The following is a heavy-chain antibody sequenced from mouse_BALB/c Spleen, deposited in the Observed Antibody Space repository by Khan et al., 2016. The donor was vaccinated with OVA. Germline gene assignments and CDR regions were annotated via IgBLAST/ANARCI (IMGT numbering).Heavy chain of an antibody. V-gene: IGHV3-2*02. J-gene: IGHJ2*01. D-gene: IGHD1-2*01. Sequence: VQLQQSGPGLVKPSQSLSLTCTVTGYSITSGYGWNWIRQFPGNNLEWMGYISYSGSTNYNPSLKSRIPITRATSKNQFFLQLNSVTTEDTATYYCARTARIKYWGQGTTLTVSS. CDR2: ISYSGST. CDR3: ARTARIKY. CDR1: GYSITSGYG.